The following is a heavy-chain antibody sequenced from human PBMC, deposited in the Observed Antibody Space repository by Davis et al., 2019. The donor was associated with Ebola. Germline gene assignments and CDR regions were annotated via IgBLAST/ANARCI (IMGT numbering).Heavy chain of an antibody. CDR3: ARDLGNCSSTSCWNWFDP. D-gene: IGHD2-2*03. CDR2: IWYDGSNK. V-gene: IGHV3-33*01. Sequence: PGGPLRLSCAASGFTFSSYGMHWVRQAPGKGLEWVAVIWYDGSNKYYADSVKGRFTISRDNSKNTLYLQMNSLRAEDTAVYYCARDLGNCSSTSCWNWFDPWGQGTLVTVSS. CDR1: GFTFSSYG. J-gene: IGHJ5*02.